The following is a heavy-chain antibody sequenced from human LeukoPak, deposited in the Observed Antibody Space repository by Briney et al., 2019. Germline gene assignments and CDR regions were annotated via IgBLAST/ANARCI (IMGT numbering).Heavy chain of an antibody. CDR3: ARDQWLVQRGFDY. CDR2: IIPIFGTA. D-gene: IGHD6-19*01. J-gene: IGHJ4*02. CDR1: GGTFSSYA. Sequence: EASVKVSCKASGGTFSSYAISWVRQAPGQGLEWMGGIIPIFGTANYAQKFQGRVTITADKSTSTAYMELRSLRSDDTAVYYCARDQWLVQRGFDYWGLGTLVTVSS. V-gene: IGHV1-69*06.